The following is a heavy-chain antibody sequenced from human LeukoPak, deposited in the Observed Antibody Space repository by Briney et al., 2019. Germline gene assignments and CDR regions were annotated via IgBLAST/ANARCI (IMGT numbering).Heavy chain of an antibody. D-gene: IGHD3-9*01. CDR3: ARGRYFDFYAAFDY. CDR1: GGTFSSYA. CDR2: IIPIFGTA. J-gene: IGHJ4*02. V-gene: IGHV1-69*06. Sequence: SVKVSCKASGGTFSSYAISWVRQAPGQGLEWMGGIIPIFGTANYAQKFQGRVTITAHKSTSTAYMELSSLRSEDTAVYYCARGRYFDFYAAFDYWGQGTLVTVSS.